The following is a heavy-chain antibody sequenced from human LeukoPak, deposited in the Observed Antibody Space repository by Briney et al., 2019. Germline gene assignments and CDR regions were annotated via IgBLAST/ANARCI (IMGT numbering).Heavy chain of an antibody. Sequence: SETLSLTCTVSGGSISSYYWSWIRQPPGKGLEWIGYIYYSGSTNYNPSLKSRVAISVDTSKNQFSLRLSSVTAADTAVYYCARVVPDYHDSSTYADYWGQGTLVTVSS. CDR1: GGSISSYY. V-gene: IGHV4-59*01. CDR3: ARVVPDYHDSSTYADY. CDR2: IYYSGST. J-gene: IGHJ4*02. D-gene: IGHD3-22*01.